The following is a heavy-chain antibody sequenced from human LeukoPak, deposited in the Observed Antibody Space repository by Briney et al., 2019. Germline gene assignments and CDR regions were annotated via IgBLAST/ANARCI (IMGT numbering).Heavy chain of an antibody. V-gene: IGHV3-49*01. J-gene: IGHJ4*02. CDR3: TREIRYFDWFQADY. CDR2: IRSKAYGGTA. Sequence: GGSLRLSCTASGFTSGDHSVSWFRQAPGKGLEWVGFIRSKAYGGTAEYAASVKGRFTISRDGSKSVAYLQMDSLKTEDTAVYYCTREIRYFDWFQADYWGQGTLVTVSS. D-gene: IGHD3-9*01. CDR1: GFTSGDHS.